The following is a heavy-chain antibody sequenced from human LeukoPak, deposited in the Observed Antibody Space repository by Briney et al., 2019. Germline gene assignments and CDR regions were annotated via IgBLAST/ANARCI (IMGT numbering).Heavy chain of an antibody. CDR2: ISGSGGST. CDR3: AKDLSGSRDY. J-gene: IGHJ4*02. CDR1: GFTFSSYA. Sequence: GGSLRLSCLASGFTFSSYAMSWVRQAPGKGLEWFSAISGSGGSTYYADSVKGRFTISRDNSKNTPYLQMNSLRAEDTAVYYCAKDLSGSRDYWGQGTLVTVSS. D-gene: IGHD1-26*01. V-gene: IGHV3-23*01.